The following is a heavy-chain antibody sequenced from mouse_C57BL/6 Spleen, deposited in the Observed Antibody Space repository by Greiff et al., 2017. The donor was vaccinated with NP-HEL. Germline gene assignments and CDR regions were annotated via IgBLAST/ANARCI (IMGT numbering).Heavy chain of an antibody. Sequence: VKPGASVKLSCKASGYTFTEYTIHWVKQRSGQGLEWIGWFYPGSGSIKYNEKFKDKATLTADKSSSTVYMELSRLTSEDSAVYFCARHEEPGYSIYYAMDYWGQGTSVTVSS. CDR2: FYPGSGSI. CDR3: ARHEEPGYSIYYAMDY. J-gene: IGHJ4*01. CDR1: GYTFTEYT. D-gene: IGHD2-5*01. V-gene: IGHV1-62-2*01.